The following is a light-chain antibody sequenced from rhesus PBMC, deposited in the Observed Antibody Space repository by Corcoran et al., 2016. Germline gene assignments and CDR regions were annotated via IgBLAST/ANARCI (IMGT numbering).Light chain of an antibody. Sequence: DIQMTQSPSSLSASVGDRVTITCRASQGISIYLNWYQQKPGTAPKRLIYAASSLESGVPSRFSGSGSGTDFTLTISSLQPEDFATYYCLQYNSDPFTFGPGTKLDIK. CDR1: QGISIY. V-gene: IGKV1-43*02. CDR2: AAS. J-gene: IGKJ3*01. CDR3: LQYNSDPFT.